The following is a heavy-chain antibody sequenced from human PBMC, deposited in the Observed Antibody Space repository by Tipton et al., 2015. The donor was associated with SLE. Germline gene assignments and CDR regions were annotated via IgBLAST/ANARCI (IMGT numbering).Heavy chain of an antibody. D-gene: IGHD3-10*01. CDR3: TRDRTTMVRGVNHFDY. Sequence: RSLRLSCTASGFTFVDYAMSWVRQAPGKGLEWVGFFRSKAYGGTTEYAASVKGRFTISRDDSKSIAYLQMNSLKTEDTAVYYCTRDRTTMVRGVNHFDYWGQGTLVTVSS. V-gene: IGHV3-49*04. CDR2: FRSKAYGGTT. J-gene: IGHJ4*02. CDR1: GFTFVDYA.